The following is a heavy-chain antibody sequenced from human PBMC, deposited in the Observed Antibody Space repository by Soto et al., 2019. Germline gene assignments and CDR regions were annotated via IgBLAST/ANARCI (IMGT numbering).Heavy chain of an antibody. J-gene: IGHJ6*03. V-gene: IGHV3-23*01. CDR3: ATRYGDYDYYYYMDV. CDR2: ISGSGGST. Sequence: GGSLRLSCAASGFTFSSYAMSWVRQAPGKGLEWVSAISGSGGSTYYADSVKGRFTISRDNSKNTLYLQMNSLRAEDTAVYYCATRYGDYDYYYYMDVWGKGTTVTVSS. CDR1: GFTFSSYA. D-gene: IGHD4-17*01.